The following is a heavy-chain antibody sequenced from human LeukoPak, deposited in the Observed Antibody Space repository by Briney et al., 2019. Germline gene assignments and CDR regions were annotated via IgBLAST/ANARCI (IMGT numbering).Heavy chain of an antibody. D-gene: IGHD1-26*01. J-gene: IGHJ3*02. Sequence: GRSLRLSCAASGFTFDDYAMHWVRQAPGKGLEWVSGISWNSGSIGYADSVKGRFTISRDNAKNSLYLQMNSLRAEDMALYYCAKGLVGATSDAFDIWGQGTMDTVPS. CDR2: ISWNSGSI. CDR3: AKGLVGATSDAFDI. V-gene: IGHV3-9*03. CDR1: GFTFDDYA.